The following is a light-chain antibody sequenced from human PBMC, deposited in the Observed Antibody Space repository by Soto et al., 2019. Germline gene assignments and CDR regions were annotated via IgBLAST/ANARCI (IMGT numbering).Light chain of an antibody. CDR2: YTS. J-gene: IGKJ4*01. CDR1: QYVGTR. Sequence: CRASQYVGTRLAWYQHKPGQAPRLLIYYTSNRATGTPNRFSGSGSGTDFTLIISRLEPEDFAVYYCQQYGSSVLTFGGGTKVDIK. CDR3: QQYGSSVLT. V-gene: IGKV3-20*01.